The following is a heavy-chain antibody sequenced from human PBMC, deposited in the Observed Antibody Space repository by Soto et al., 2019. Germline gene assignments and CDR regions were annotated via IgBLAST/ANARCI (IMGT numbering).Heavy chain of an antibody. V-gene: IGHV3-30-3*01. CDR3: ARVHSSGAFDP. Sequence: LRLSCAASGFTFSSYAMHWVRQAPGKGLEWVAVISYDGSNKYYADSVKGRFTISRDNSKNTLYLQMNSLRAEDTAVYYCARVHSSGAFDPWGQGTLVTVSS. J-gene: IGHJ5*02. CDR1: GFTFSSYA. D-gene: IGHD6-19*01. CDR2: ISYDGSNK.